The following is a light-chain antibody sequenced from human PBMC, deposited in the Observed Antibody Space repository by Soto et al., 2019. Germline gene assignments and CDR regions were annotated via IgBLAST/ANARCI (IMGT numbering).Light chain of an antibody. Sequence: EIVMTQSPATLSVSPGERATLSCRASQSVSSNLAWYQQKPGQAPSLLIYGASTRATGTPARFSGSGSGTEFTLTISSRQSEDFAVYYCQQYIRWPLTFGGGTKVDIK. CDR2: GAS. V-gene: IGKV3-15*01. J-gene: IGKJ4*01. CDR1: QSVSSN. CDR3: QQYIRWPLT.